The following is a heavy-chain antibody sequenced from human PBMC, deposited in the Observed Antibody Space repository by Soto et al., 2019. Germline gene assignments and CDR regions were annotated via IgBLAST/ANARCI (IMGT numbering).Heavy chain of an antibody. CDR2: IIPIFGTA. CDR1: GGTFSSYA. Sequence: SVKVSCKASGGTFSSYAISWVRQAPGQGLEWMGGIIPIFGTANYAQKFQGRVTITADASTSTAYMELSSLRSDDTAVYYCARDAAVGLFDYWGQGTLVTVSS. J-gene: IGHJ4*02. V-gene: IGHV1-69*13. D-gene: IGHD1-26*01. CDR3: ARDAAVGLFDY.